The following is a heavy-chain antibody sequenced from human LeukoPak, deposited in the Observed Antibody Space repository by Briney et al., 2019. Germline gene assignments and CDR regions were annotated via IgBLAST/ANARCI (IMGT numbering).Heavy chain of an antibody. Sequence: GGSLRPSCAASGITFRSYGMHWVRQAPGKGLEWVSYISSTGSDIYYADSVKGRFTISRDNAESSLYLQMNSLRAEDTAVYYCARDLPTGTYRAYFENWGQGTLVTVSS. CDR3: ARDLPTGTYRAYFEN. J-gene: IGHJ4*02. CDR1: GITFRSYG. D-gene: IGHD1-26*01. CDR2: ISSTGSDI. V-gene: IGHV3-21*05.